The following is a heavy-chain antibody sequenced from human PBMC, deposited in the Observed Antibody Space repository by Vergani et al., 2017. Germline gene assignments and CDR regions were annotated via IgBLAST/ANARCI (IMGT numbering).Heavy chain of an antibody. D-gene: IGHD3-10*01. J-gene: IGHJ6*03. CDR2: IYYSGST. CDR1: GGSISSYY. CDR3: ARGEGSGSYPYYYYMDV. V-gene: IGHV4-59*01. Sequence: QVQLQESGPGLVKPSETLSLTCTVSGGSISSYYWSWIRQPPGKGLEWIGYIYYSGSTNYNPSLKSRVTISVDTSKNQFSLKLSSVTAADTAVYYCARGEGSGSYPYYYYMDVWGKGTTVTVSS.